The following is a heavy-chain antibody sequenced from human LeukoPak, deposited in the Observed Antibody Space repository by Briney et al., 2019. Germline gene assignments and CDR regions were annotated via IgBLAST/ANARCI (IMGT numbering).Heavy chain of an antibody. CDR2: ISGDGGST. J-gene: IGHJ4*02. CDR3: AKDWGAYYDSSGFYSGDFDY. Sequence: GGSLRLSCAASGFTFDDYGMHWVRQTPGKGLEWVSLISGDGGSTYYADSVKGRFTISRDNSKNSLYLQMNSLRTEDTALYYCAKDWGAYYDSSGFYSGDFDYWGQGTLVTVSS. D-gene: IGHD3-22*01. CDR1: GFTFDDYG. V-gene: IGHV3-43*02.